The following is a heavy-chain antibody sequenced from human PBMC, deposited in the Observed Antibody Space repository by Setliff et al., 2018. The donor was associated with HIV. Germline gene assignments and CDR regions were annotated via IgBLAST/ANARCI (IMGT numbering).Heavy chain of an antibody. CDR1: GGSISSHY. Sequence: LTCTVSGGSISSHYWSWIRQPPGKGLEWIGSIYYSGSTNYNPSLKSRVTISVDTSKNQFSLKLSSVTAADTAVYYCARGGLDYYYGMDVWGQGTTVTVSS. CDR3: ARGGLDYYYGMDV. J-gene: IGHJ6*02. V-gene: IGHV4-59*11. CDR2: IYYSGST.